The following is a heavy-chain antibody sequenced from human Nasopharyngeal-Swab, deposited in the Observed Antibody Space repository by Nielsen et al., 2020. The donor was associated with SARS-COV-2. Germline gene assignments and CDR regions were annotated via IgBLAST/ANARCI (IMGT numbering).Heavy chain of an antibody. CDR1: GGSISSSSYY. CDR3: ARDGKYYGSGSYYNVDYYGMDV. CDR2: IYYSGST. D-gene: IGHD3-10*01. Sequence: SETLSLTCTVSGGSISSSSYYWGWIRQPPGKGLEWLGSIYYSGSTYYNPSLKSRVTISVDTSKNQFSLKLSSVTAADTAVYYCARDGKYYGSGSYYNVDYYGMDVWGQGTTVTVSS. J-gene: IGHJ6*02. V-gene: IGHV4-39*07.